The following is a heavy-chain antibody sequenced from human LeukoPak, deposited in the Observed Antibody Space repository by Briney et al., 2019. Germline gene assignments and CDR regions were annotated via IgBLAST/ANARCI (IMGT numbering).Heavy chain of an antibody. CDR2: ISSSSSYI. D-gene: IGHD5-24*01. V-gene: IGHV3-21*01. CDR1: GFSFSSYS. Sequence: GGSLRLSCAASGFSFSSYSMNWVRQAPGKGLEWVSSISSSSSYIYYADSVKGRFTISRDNAKNSLYLKMNSLRAEDTAVYYCARPLEMATITGAFDIWGQGTMVTVSS. J-gene: IGHJ3*02. CDR3: ARPLEMATITGAFDI.